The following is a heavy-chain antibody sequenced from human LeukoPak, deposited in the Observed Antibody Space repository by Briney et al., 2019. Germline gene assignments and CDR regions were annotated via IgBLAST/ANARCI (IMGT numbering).Heavy chain of an antibody. D-gene: IGHD3-10*01. CDR2: INAGNGNT. J-gene: IGHJ5*02. Sequence: GASVKVSCKASGSTLTTYAMHWVRQAPGQRLEWMGWINAGNGNTKYSQKFQGRVTITRDTSASTAYMELSSLRSEDTAVYYCAGEPIMVRGVVGWFDPWGQGTLVTVSS. V-gene: IGHV1-3*01. CDR3: AGEPIMVRGVVGWFDP. CDR1: GSTLTTYA.